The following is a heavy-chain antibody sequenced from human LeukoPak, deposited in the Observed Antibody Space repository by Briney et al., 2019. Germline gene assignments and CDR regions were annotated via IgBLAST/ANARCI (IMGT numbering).Heavy chain of an antibody. CDR2: IKQDGSEN. CDR1: GFTFSSHW. D-gene: IGHD3-16*01. V-gene: IGHV3-7*04. Sequence: GGSLRLSCATSGFTFSSHWMSWVRQAPGKGLEWVANIKQDGSENYYVDSVKGRFTISRDNAKNSLYLQMNSQRAEDTAFYYCARGGLRYFALWGQGTLVTVSS. CDR3: ARGGLRYFAL. J-gene: IGHJ5*02.